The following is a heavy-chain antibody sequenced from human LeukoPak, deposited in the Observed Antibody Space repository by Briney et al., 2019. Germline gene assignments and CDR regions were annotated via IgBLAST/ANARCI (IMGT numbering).Heavy chain of an antibody. D-gene: IGHD7-27*01. CDR3: TRIANWGFTYYFDF. Sequence: KPGGSLRLSCAASGFTFSSYSMNWVRQAPGKGLEWVSSISGSGSSIYYADSLKGRFTISRDNAKSSLYLQMNSLRAEDTAVYFCTRIANWGFTYYFDFWGQGTLITVSS. J-gene: IGHJ4*02. V-gene: IGHV3-21*06. CDR1: GFTFSSYS. CDR2: ISGSGSSI.